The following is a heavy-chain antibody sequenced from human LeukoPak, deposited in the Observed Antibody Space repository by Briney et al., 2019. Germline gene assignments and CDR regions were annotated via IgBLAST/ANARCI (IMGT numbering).Heavy chain of an antibody. V-gene: IGHV1-18*01. Sequence: ASVKVSFKSSGYTFTSYGISWVRQPPGQGLEWMGWISDYNGNTNYAQKLQGRVTMTTDTSTSTAYMELRSLRSDDTAVYYCARARGGSYPGPFDYWGQGTLVTVSS. CDR1: GYTFTSYG. CDR2: ISDYNGNT. J-gene: IGHJ4*02. CDR3: ARARGGSYPGPFDY. D-gene: IGHD1-26*01.